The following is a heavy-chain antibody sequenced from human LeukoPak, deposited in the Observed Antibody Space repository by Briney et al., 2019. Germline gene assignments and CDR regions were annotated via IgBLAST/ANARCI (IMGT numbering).Heavy chain of an antibody. V-gene: IGHV4-59*01. Sequence: KPSETLSLTCTVPGGSISSYYWSWIRQPPGKGLEWIGHIYYSGSTNYNPSLKSRVTISVDASKNQFPLKLRSVTAADTAVYYCARGGSHDAFDIWGQGTMVTVSS. CDR3: ARGGSHDAFDI. CDR2: IYYSGST. J-gene: IGHJ3*02. D-gene: IGHD1-26*01. CDR1: GGSISSYY.